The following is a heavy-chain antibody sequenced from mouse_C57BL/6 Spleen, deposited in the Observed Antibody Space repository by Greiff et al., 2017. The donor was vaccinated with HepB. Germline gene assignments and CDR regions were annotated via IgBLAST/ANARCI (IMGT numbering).Heavy chain of an antibody. J-gene: IGHJ1*03. CDR2: IHPNSGST. CDR1: GYTFTSYW. D-gene: IGHD1-1*01. CDR3: ARHPYYYGSSYGYFDV. V-gene: IGHV1-64*01. Sequence: QVQLQQPGAELVKPGASVKLSCKASGYTFTSYWMHWVKQRPGQGLEWIGMIHPNSGSTNYNEKFKSKATLTVDKSSSTAYMQLSSLTSEDSAVYDCARHPYYYGSSYGYFDVWGTGTTVTVSS.